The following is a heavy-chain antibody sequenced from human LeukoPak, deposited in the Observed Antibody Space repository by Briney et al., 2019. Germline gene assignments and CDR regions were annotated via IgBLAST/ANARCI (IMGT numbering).Heavy chain of an antibody. CDR3: TTDEDWNYARRDV. CDR2: TVSEIDGGTT. V-gene: IGHV3-15*04. Sequence: GGSLRLSCAASGFTFNYAWMSWVRQVPGKGLEWVGQTVSEIDGGTTDYATPVKGRFTISRDDSKSTLYLQMNSLKIEDTAVYYCTTDEDWNYARRDVWGQGATVIVSS. J-gene: IGHJ6*02. CDR1: GFTFNYAW. D-gene: IGHD1-7*01.